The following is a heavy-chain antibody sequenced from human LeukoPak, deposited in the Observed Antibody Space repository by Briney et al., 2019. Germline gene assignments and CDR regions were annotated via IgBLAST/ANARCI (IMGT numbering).Heavy chain of an antibody. CDR3: ARDIMLSSYGGSY. CDR1: GFTFGSYS. J-gene: IGHJ4*02. Sequence: PGGSLRLSCAASGFTFGSYSMNWVRQAPGKGLEWVSSISSSSSYIYYADSVKGRFTISRDNAKNSLYLQMNSLRAEDTAVHYCARDIMLSSYGGSYWGQGTLVTVSS. D-gene: IGHD4-23*01. CDR2: ISSSSSYI. V-gene: IGHV3-21*01.